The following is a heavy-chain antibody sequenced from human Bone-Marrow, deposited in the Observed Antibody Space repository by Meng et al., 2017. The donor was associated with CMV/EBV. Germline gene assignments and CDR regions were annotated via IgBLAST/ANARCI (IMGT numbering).Heavy chain of an antibody. CDR3: ARGDCSSTSCYGGEYYGMDV. J-gene: IGHJ6*02. CDR2: IKQDGSEK. D-gene: IGHD2-2*01. V-gene: IGHV3-7*01. Sequence: GGSLRLSCAASGFTFSSYWMSWVRQAPGKGLEWVANIKQDGSEKYYVDSVKGRFTISRDNAKSSLYLQMNSLRAEDTAVYYCARGDCSSTSCYGGEYYGMDVWGQGTTVTVSS. CDR1: GFTFSSYW.